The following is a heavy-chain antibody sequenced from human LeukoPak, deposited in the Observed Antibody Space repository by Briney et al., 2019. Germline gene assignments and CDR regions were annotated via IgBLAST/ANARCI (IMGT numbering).Heavy chain of an antibody. J-gene: IGHJ5*02. CDR3: AKGLYYDILTGNWFDP. D-gene: IGHD3-9*01. CDR1: GFSFDYYA. Sequence: GGSLRLSCAASGFSFDYYAVHWVRQAPGKGLEWVSGIGWNSDSVGYADSVKGRFTISRDNAKNSLYLQMNSLRAEDTALYYCAKGLYYDILTGNWFDPWGQGTLVTVSS. V-gene: IGHV3-9*01. CDR2: IGWNSDSV.